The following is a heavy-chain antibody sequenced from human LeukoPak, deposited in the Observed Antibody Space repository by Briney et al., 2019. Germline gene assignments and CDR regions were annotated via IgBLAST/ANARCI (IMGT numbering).Heavy chain of an antibody. CDR3: ARMDWNDVWYFDY. J-gene: IGHJ4*02. CDR1: GFTFTNYG. V-gene: IGHV1-18*01. D-gene: IGHD1-1*01. CDR2: IGAYNGNT. Sequence: ASVKVSCKTSGFTFTNYGFSWVRQAPGQRLEWMGWIGAYNGNTNYAQKLQGRVTMTTDTSTSTAYMELRSLRSDDTAVYYCARMDWNDVWYFDYWGQGTLVTVSS.